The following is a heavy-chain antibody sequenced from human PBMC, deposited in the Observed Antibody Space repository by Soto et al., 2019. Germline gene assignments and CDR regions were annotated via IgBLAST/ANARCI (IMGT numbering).Heavy chain of an antibody. CDR1: GFTFSSYE. CDR2: ISSSVSTI. D-gene: IGHD3-16*01. V-gene: IGHV3-48*03. J-gene: IGHJ3*01. CDR3: ARDLGEVRGLKLRSDAFAL. Sequence: PGGSLRLSCAASGFTFSSYEMNWVRQAPGKGLEWVSYISSSVSTIYYADSVKGRFTISRDNAKNSLYLQMNSLRAEDTAVYYCARDLGEVRGLKLRSDAFALWGQGTMVTFS.